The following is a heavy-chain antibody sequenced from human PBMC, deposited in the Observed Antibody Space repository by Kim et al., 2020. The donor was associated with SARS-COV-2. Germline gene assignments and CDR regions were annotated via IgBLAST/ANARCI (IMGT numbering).Heavy chain of an antibody. D-gene: IGHD6-13*01. CDR2: IWYDGSNK. CDR3: AKSFGSGYSSSRYGMDV. CDR1: GFTFSSYA. J-gene: IGHJ6*02. Sequence: GGSLRLSCAASGFTFSSYAMHWVRQAPGKGLEWVAVIWYDGSNKYYADSVKGRFTISRDNSKNTLYLQMNSLRAEDTAVYYCAKSFGSGYSSSRYGMDVWGQGTTVTVSS. V-gene: IGHV3-33*06.